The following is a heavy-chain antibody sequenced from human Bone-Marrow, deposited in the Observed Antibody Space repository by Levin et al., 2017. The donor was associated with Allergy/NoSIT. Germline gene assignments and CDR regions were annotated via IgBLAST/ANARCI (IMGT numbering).Heavy chain of an antibody. V-gene: IGHV3-74*01. Sequence: SCAASGFTFSTYWMHWVRQAPGKGLVWVSRIQSNGKTNYADSVKGRFTISRDNAKNTLYLQMNSLTVEDTAVYYCARDRFDSDAVSNFSWFDPWGQGALVTVSS. CDR2: IQSNGKT. CDR1: GFTFSTYW. CDR3: ARDRFDSDAVSNFSWFDP. J-gene: IGHJ5*02. D-gene: IGHD3-9*01.